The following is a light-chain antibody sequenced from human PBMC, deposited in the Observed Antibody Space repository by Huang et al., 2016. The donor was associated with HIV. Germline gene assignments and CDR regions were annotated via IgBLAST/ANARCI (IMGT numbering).Light chain of an antibody. CDR1: RHINSY. CDR2: DAA. Sequence: DIQMTQSPSSLSASIGDRVTITCRASRHINSYLNWYQHRPAKAPKLLIYDAANLEVGVPSRLRGSGSGGNFTLIISSLQPEDFATYYCQQYDSLPRTFGPGTKV. J-gene: IGKJ3*01. V-gene: IGKV1-33*01. CDR3: QQYDSLPRT.